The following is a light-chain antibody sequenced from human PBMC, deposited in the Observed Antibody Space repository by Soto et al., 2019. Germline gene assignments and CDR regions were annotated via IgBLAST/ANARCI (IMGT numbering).Light chain of an antibody. Sequence: EIVLTQSPGTLSLSPGERATLSCRASQSVNSGYLAWYQQKPGQAPRLLIYGASSPATGLPDRFSGSGSGTDFTLSISRLEPEDFAVYYCQQHGSSPRTFGQGTKVEIK. CDR3: QQHGSSPRT. V-gene: IGKV3-20*01. CDR2: GAS. J-gene: IGKJ1*01. CDR1: QSVNSGY.